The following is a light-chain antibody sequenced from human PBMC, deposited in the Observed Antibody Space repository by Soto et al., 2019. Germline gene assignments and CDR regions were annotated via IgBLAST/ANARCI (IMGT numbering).Light chain of an antibody. CDR2: DAS. J-gene: IGKJ2*01. CDR3: QQSYNSPYT. CDR1: QTINKN. Sequence: DIQMTQSPTSLSASVGDRVTITCRASQTINKNLNWYRHKLGKAPELLIYDASDSQAGVPSRFSGSGSGTDFTLIISGLQPEDFATYYCQQSYNSPYTFGQGPKLEIK. V-gene: IGKV1-39*01.